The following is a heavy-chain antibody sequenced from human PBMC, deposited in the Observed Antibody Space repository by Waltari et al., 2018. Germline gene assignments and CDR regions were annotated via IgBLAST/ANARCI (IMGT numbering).Heavy chain of an antibody. V-gene: IGHV4-31*03. CDR1: GGSISSGGYY. CDR2: IYYSGST. D-gene: IGHD3-10*01. J-gene: IGHJ4*02. CDR3: ARAKYYGSGSPYFDY. Sequence: QVQLQESGPGLVKPSQTLSLTCTVSGGSISSGGYYWSWIRPHPGKGLEWIGYIYYSGSTYYNPSLKSRVTISVDTSKNQFSLKLSSVTAADTAVYYCARAKYYGSGSPYFDYWGQGTLVTVSS.